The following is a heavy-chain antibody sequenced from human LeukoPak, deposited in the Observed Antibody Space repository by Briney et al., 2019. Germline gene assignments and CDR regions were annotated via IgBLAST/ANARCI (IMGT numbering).Heavy chain of an antibody. Sequence: PGGSLTLSCTTSGFTLGDYALSWFRQAPGKGLECVGFIRSKTFGGTREYAASVKGRFTISRDDSKSIAHLQMSSLKTEDTAVYYCSRGVDDYIWGSHRYFDYWGQGTLVTVSS. CDR1: GFTLGDYA. D-gene: IGHD3-16*01. CDR3: SRGVDDYIWGSHRYFDY. V-gene: IGHV3-49*03. J-gene: IGHJ4*02. CDR2: IRSKTFGGTR.